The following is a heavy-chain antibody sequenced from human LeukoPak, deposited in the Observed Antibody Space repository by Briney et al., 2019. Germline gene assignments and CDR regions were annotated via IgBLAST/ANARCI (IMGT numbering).Heavy chain of an antibody. J-gene: IGHJ4*02. Sequence: GGSLRLSCVASGLNFNSRWMDWVRRAPGQGLEWVASIKEDGSETHYVDSVRGRFTISRDNDKNSLYLQVNNLRAEDTAMYYCARDGGWWRFDFWGQGALVTVSS. D-gene: IGHD2-8*02. CDR1: GLNFNSRW. CDR2: IKEDGSET. CDR3: ARDGGWWRFDF. V-gene: IGHV3-7*03.